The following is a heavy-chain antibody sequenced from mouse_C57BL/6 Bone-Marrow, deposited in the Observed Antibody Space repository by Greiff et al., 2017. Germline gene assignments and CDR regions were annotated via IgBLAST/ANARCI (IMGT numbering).Heavy chain of an antibody. Sequence: QVQLQQPGAELVKPGASVKLSCKASGYTFTSYLMHWVKQRPGQGLEWIGMIHPNSGSTNYNEKFKSKATLTVDKSSSTAYMQLSSLTSEDSAVYYCARSLLLRRYFDVWGTGTTVTVSS. J-gene: IGHJ1*03. CDR3: ARSLLLRRYFDV. CDR2: IHPNSGST. CDR1: GYTFTSYL. D-gene: IGHD1-1*01. V-gene: IGHV1-64*01.